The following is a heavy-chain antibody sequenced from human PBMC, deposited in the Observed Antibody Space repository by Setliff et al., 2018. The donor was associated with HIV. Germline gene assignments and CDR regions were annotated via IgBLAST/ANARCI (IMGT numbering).Heavy chain of an antibody. CDR2: IYYSGSSGST. Sequence: PSETLSLTCTVSGGSISSGGYYWSWIRQHPGKGLEWIGHIYYSGSSGSTYYNPSLKRRVTISVDTSKNQISLTLTSVTPADTAVYYCARLRAAGTVHYFDPWGQGTQVTVSS. CDR3: ARLRAAGTVHYFDP. D-gene: IGHD6-13*01. J-gene: IGHJ5*02. CDR1: GGSISSGGYY. V-gene: IGHV4-39*01.